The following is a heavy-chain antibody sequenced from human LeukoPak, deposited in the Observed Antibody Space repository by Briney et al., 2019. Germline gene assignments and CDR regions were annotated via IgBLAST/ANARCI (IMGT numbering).Heavy chain of an antibody. CDR2: ISGSGDST. V-gene: IGHV3-23*01. D-gene: IGHD2-15*01. Sequence: GGSLRLSCAASGFTFSSCDMTWVRQAPGKGLEWVSAISGSGDSTYYADSVKGRFTASRDNSRNTLHLQMNSLRAEDTAVYYCAREVPGRIAADCWGQGTLVTVSS. CDR1: GFTFSSCD. CDR3: AREVPGRIAADC. J-gene: IGHJ4*02.